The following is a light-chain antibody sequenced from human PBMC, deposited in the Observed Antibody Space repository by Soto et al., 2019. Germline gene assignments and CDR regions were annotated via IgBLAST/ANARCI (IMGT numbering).Light chain of an antibody. V-gene: IGKV3D-15*01. CDR3: QEYDGAPPVT. CDR2: AAS. J-gene: IGKJ5*01. Sequence: EIVMTQSPATLSVSPGETASLSCRASQRIRTSLAWYQQKPGQAPRLLIYAASNRATGIPERFSGSGSGTHFTLTITSLEPEDFAVYYCQEYDGAPPVTFGLGTRLEIK. CDR1: QRIRTS.